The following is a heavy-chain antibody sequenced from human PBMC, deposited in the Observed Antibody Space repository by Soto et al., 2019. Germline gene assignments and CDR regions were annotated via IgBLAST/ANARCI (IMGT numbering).Heavy chain of an antibody. Sequence: QVQLVQSGAEVKKPGASVKVSCKASGYTFTSYGISWVRQAPGQGLEWMGWISAYNGNTNYAQKLQGRVTMTTDTSTSTAYMELRSLRSDDTAVYYCARDSGGLLWFGGDYYYGMDVWGQRTPVTVSS. CDR3: ARDSGGLLWFGGDYYYGMDV. CDR1: GYTFTSYG. V-gene: IGHV1-18*01. J-gene: IGHJ6*02. D-gene: IGHD3-10*01. CDR2: ISAYNGNT.